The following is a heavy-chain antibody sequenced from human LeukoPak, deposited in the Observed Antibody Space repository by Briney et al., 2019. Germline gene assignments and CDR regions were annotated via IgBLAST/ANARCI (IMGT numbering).Heavy chain of an antibody. Sequence: SETLSLTCTVSGCSISSYYWSWIRQPPGKGLEWIGYIYYSGSTNYNPSLKSRVTISVDTSKNQFSLKLSSVTAADTAVYYCARGYSGYDASDIWGQGTMVTVSS. CDR2: IYYSGST. CDR3: ARGYSGYDASDI. V-gene: IGHV4-59*01. CDR1: GCSISSYY. D-gene: IGHD5-12*01. J-gene: IGHJ3*02.